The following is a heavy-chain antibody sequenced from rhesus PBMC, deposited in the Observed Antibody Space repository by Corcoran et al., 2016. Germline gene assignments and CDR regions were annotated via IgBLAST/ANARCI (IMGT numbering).Heavy chain of an antibody. CDR1: GYTFTAPY. V-gene: IGHV1-111*02. CDR3: ARVVSAFSYFDY. J-gene: IGHJ3*01. CDR2: VDPEDGEA. Sequence: EVQLVQSGAEVKQPGASVKISCKASGYTFTAPYLNWVRPAPGKGLEWMGRVDPEDGEADYAQKFQDRVTITADMSTDTAYMELSSLRSEDTAVYYCARVVSAFSYFDYWGQGLRVTVSS. D-gene: IGHD2-39*01.